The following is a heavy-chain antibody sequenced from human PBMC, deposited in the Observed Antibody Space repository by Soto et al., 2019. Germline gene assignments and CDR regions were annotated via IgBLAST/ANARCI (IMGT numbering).Heavy chain of an antibody. D-gene: IGHD2-2*01. CDR1: GFTFSSYS. CDR3: ARMTSSLSPGR. V-gene: IGHV3-48*01. J-gene: IGHJ4*02. Sequence: PGGSLRLSCAASGFTFSSYSMNWVRQAPGKGLEWVSYIRSSGSPTYYAGSVKGRFTISRDNAKKSLYLQMNSLRAEDTAVYFCARMTSSLSPGRWGQGTLVTVSS. CDR2: IRSSGSPT.